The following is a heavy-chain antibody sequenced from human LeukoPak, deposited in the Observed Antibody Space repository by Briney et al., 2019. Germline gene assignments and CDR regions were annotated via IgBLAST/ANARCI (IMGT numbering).Heavy chain of an antibody. Sequence: SETLSLTCTVSGASINNNFWTWIRQPPGKGLEWIGYIYSSGGANYNPSLKSRVIISGDTSKNQISLNLTSVTAADTAVYFCARHRDYYDTWGHGTLVTVSS. CDR2: IYSSGGA. CDR3: ARHRDYYDT. D-gene: IGHD3-22*01. J-gene: IGHJ4*01. CDR1: GASINNNF. V-gene: IGHV4-59*08.